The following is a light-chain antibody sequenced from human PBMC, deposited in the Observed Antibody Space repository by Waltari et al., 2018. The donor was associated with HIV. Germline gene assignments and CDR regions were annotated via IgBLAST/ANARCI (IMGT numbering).Light chain of an antibody. CDR1: QSVTTSY. V-gene: IGKV3-20*01. Sequence: EIVLTQSPGTLSLSPGESATLSCRASQSVTTSYLAWYQQRPGQAPSLLIYGASSRATAIPDRFSGGGSETDFTLTSSRLEPEDFAVYYCQQYGSSPYTFGQGTKLEIK. CDR3: QQYGSSPYT. J-gene: IGKJ2*01. CDR2: GAS.